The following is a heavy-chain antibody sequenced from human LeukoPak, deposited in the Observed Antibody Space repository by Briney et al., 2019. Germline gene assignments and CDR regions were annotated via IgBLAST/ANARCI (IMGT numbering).Heavy chain of an antibody. CDR1: GYTFTGYY. D-gene: IGHD2-2*03. J-gene: IGHJ5*02. V-gene: IGHV1-2*02. Sequence: ASVKVSCKASGYTFTGYYMHWVRQAPGQGLEWMGWINPNSGGTNYAQKFQGRVTMTRDTSISTAYMELSRLRSDDTAVYYCARDLDIVVVPAVRGPNNWFDPWGQGTLVTVS. CDR2: INPNSGGT. CDR3: ARDLDIVVVPAVRGPNNWFDP.